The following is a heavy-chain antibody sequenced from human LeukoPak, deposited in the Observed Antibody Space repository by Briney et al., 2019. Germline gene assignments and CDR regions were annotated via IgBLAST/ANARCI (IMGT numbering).Heavy chain of an antibody. D-gene: IGHD3-16*01. CDR3: ARDPGGSYFDY. Sequence: GGSLRLSCVGSGFTSIAYALTWARQAPGKGLEWVAVIWYDGSNKYYADSVKGRFTISRDNSKNTLYLQMNSLRAEDTAVYYCARDPGGSYFDYWGQGTLVTVSS. CDR2: IWYDGSNK. V-gene: IGHV3-33*08. J-gene: IGHJ4*02. CDR1: GFTSIAYA.